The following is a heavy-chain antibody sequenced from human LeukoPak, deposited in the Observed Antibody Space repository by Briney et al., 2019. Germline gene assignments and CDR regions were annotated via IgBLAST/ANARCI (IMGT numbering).Heavy chain of an antibody. V-gene: IGHV3-33*06. Sequence: GGSLRLSCAASGFRFSSFGMHWVRQAPGKGLDWVAVIWCDSSYIYYADSVKGRFTISRDNSKNTLYLQMNSLRAEDTAVYYCAKIVQYTVATGTGLESWGQGSLVTVSP. CDR2: IWCDSSYI. J-gene: IGHJ4*02. CDR3: AKIVQYTVATGTGLES. CDR1: GFRFSSFG. D-gene: IGHD6-13*01.